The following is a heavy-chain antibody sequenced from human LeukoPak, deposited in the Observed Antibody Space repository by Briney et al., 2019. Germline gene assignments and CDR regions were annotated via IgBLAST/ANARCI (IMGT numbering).Heavy chain of an antibody. D-gene: IGHD5-18*01. CDR1: GVSISSYY. Sequence: SETLSLTCTVSGVSISSYYWSWIRQPPGKGLEWLGYIYYSGSTNYNPSLKSRVTISVDTSKNQFSLKLSSVTAADTAVYYCARAPGIPPYYYYYYMDVWGKGTTVTVSS. J-gene: IGHJ6*03. CDR2: IYYSGST. V-gene: IGHV4-59*01. CDR3: ARAPGIPPYYYYYYMDV.